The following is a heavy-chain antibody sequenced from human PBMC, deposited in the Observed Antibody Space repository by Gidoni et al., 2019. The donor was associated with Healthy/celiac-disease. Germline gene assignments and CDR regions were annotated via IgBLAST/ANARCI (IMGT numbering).Heavy chain of an antibody. Sequence: EVQLVESGGGLVKPGGSLRLSCAASGFPFSSYSMNWVRQAPGKGLEWVSSISSSSSYIYYADSVKGRFTISRDNAKNSLYLQMNSLRAEDTAVYYCARDKIGVAVAAPFDYWGQGTLVTVSS. D-gene: IGHD6-19*01. V-gene: IGHV3-21*01. CDR2: ISSSSSYI. CDR3: ARDKIGVAVAAPFDY. CDR1: GFPFSSYS. J-gene: IGHJ4*02.